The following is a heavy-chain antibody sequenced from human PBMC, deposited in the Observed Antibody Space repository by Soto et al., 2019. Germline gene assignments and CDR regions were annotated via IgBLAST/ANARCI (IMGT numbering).Heavy chain of an antibody. J-gene: IGHJ3*02. Sequence: ASVKVSCKASGYTFTSYGISWVRQAPGQGLEWMGWISAYNCNTNYAQKLQGRVTMTTDTSTSTAYMELRSLRSDDTAVYYCARDSSGWGADAFDIWGQGTMVTVSS. CDR3: ARDSSGWGADAFDI. D-gene: IGHD6-19*01. CDR2: ISAYNCNT. V-gene: IGHV1-18*01. CDR1: GYTFTSYG.